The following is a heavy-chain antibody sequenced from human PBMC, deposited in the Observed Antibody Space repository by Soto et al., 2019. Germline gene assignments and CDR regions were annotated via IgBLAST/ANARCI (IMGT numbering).Heavy chain of an antibody. CDR2: IYYSGST. J-gene: IGHJ6*02. CDR1: GGSISSYY. D-gene: IGHD5-18*01. Sequence: PSETLSLTCTVSGGSISSYYWSWIRQPPGKGLEWIGYIYYSGSTNYNPSLKSRVTISVDTSKNQFSLKLSSVTAADTAVYYCARDGPAVTDYYYYYGMDVWGQGTTVTVSS. V-gene: IGHV4-59*12. CDR3: ARDGPAVTDYYYYYGMDV.